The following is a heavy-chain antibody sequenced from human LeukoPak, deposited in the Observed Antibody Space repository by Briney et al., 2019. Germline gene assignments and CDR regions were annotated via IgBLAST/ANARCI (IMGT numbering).Heavy chain of an antibody. CDR2: ISWNSGTM. Sequence: PGGSLRLSCTASGFTFDDYAIHWVRQAPGKGLEWVSGISWNSGTMGYADSVKGRFTISRDNAKNSLYLQMNSLRAGDTALYYCARIRGYSYGYFDYWGQGTLVTVSS. CDR3: ARIRGYSYGYFDY. D-gene: IGHD5-18*01. V-gene: IGHV3-9*01. CDR1: GFTFDDYA. J-gene: IGHJ4*02.